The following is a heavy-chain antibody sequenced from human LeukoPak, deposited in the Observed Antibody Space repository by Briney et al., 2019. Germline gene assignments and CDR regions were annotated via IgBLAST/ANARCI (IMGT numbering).Heavy chain of an antibody. D-gene: IGHD6-19*01. J-gene: IGHJ3*02. CDR3: ARDWSARSGWYRDAFDI. CDR1: GFTFSSYS. CDR2: ISSSSSTI. V-gene: IGHV3-48*01. Sequence: GGSLRLSCAASGFTFSSYSMNWVRQAPGKGLEWVSYISSSSSTIYYADSVKGRFTISRDNSKNTLYLQMNSLRAEDTAVYYCARDWSARSGWYRDAFDIWGQGTMVTVSS.